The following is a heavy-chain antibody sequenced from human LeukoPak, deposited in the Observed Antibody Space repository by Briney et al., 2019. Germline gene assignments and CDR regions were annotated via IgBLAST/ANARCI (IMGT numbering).Heavy chain of an antibody. CDR1: GYTFTSYY. CDR3: ASSSSGWIKDFDY. V-gene: IGHV1-46*01. Sequence: ASVKVSCKASGYTFTSYYMHWVRQAPGQGLEWMGIINPSGGSTSYAQKFQGRVTMTRDMSTSTVYMGLSSLRSEDTAVYYCASSSSGWIKDFDYWGQGTLVTVSS. J-gene: IGHJ4*02. D-gene: IGHD6-19*01. CDR2: INPSGGST.